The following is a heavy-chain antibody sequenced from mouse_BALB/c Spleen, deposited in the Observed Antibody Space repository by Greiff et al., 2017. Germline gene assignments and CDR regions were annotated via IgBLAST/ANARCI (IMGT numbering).Heavy chain of an antibody. D-gene: IGHD4-1*01. V-gene: IGHV5-4*02. CDR1: GFTFSDYY. CDR3: ARPGTGAMDY. CDR2: ISDGGSYT. Sequence: DVQLVESGGGLVKPGGSLKLSCAASGFTFSDYYMYWVRQTPEKRLEWVATISDGGSYTYYPDSVKGRFTSSRDNAKNNLYLQMSSLKSEDTAMYYCARPGTGAMDYWGQGTSVTVSA. J-gene: IGHJ4*01.